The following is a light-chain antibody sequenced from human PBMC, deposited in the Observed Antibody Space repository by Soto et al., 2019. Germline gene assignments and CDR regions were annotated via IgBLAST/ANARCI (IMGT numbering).Light chain of an antibody. J-gene: IGKJ4*01. Sequence: DIQLTQSPSTLSASVGDRVTITCRASQSLSDWLAWYQQIPGTDPKLLIYRASSLEDGVPSRFFGSGYGTXXXXXXXXXXXXDFATYYCQQYDTYTLTFGGGTKVEIK. CDR3: QQYDTYTLT. CDR2: RAS. CDR1: QSLSDW. V-gene: IGKV1-5*03.